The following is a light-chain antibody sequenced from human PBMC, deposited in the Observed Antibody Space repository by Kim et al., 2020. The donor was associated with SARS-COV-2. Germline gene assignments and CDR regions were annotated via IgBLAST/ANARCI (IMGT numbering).Light chain of an antibody. CDR3: QQYGSSRWT. CDR2: GAS. V-gene: IGKV3-20*01. CDR1: RGVSSSL. J-gene: IGKJ1*01. Sequence: SRGESATLCCRARRGVSSSLAGWYQKKRGQARRLLIDGASRRATGIADRCSGSGGGTDFTITISRLEPEDLAVYYCQQYGSSRWTFGQGTRVDIK.